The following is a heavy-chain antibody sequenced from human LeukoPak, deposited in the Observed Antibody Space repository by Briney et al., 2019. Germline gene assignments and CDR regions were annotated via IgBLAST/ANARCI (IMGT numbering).Heavy chain of an antibody. D-gene: IGHD3-16*02. CDR1: GDNFSSYV. CDR2: IIPTLDVA. V-gene: IGHV1-69*04. Sequence: SVKVSCKASGDNFSSYVLTWVRHAPGQGLEWMGRIIPTLDVANFAQKFKGRVSITADKSTNTAHLELSNLRSEDTAVYYCTREGVYSPDPSSYHRLPFDIWGKGTVVIVSS. CDR3: TREGVYSPDPSSYHRLPFDI. J-gene: IGHJ3*02.